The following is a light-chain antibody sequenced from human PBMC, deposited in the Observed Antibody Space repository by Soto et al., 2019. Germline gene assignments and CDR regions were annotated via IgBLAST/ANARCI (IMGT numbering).Light chain of an antibody. CDR3: SSYTSSSPVV. CDR2: GNN. CDR1: SSNIGAGYD. J-gene: IGLJ2*01. Sequence: QSVLTQPPSVSGAPGQRVTISCTGSSSNIGAGYDVHWYQHLPGTAPKLLIYGNNNRPSGVPDRFSGSRSGTSASLAITGLQAEDEADYYCSSYTSSSPVVFGGGTQLTVL. V-gene: IGLV1-40*01.